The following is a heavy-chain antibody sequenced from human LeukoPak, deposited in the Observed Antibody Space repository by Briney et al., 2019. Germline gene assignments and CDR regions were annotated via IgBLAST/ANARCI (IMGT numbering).Heavy chain of an antibody. V-gene: IGHV4-61*02. CDR1: GGSISSGSYH. CDR2: IYTSGST. J-gene: IGHJ4*02. D-gene: IGHD2-2*01. CDR3: ARGGYCSSTSCHSDPEYYFDY. Sequence: SETLSLTCTVSGGSISSGSYHWSWIRQPAGKGLEWIGRIYTSGSTNYNPSLKSRVTISVDTSKNQFSLKLSSVTAADTAVYYCARGGYCSSTSCHSDPEYYFDYWGQGTLVTVSS.